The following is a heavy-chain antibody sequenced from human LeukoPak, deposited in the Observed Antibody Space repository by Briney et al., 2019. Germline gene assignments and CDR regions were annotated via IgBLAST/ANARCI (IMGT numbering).Heavy chain of an antibody. V-gene: IGHV4-34*01. D-gene: IGHD5-12*01. CDR2: INHSGST. CDR3: ARDRAVATIRYNWFDP. J-gene: IGHJ5*02. Sequence: SETLSLTCAVYGGSFSGYYWSWIRQPPGKGLEWIGEINHSGSTNYNPSLKSRVTISVDTSKNQFSLKLSSVTAADTAVYYCARDRAVATIRYNWFDPWGQGTLVTVSS. CDR1: GGSFSGYY.